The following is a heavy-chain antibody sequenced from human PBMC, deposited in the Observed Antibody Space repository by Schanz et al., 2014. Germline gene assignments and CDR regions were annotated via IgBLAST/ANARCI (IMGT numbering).Heavy chain of an antibody. Sequence: QVQLVESGGGVVQPGGSLRLSCAASGFTFSSYSMHWVRQAPGKGLEWVAIISYDGRHKNYADSVKGRFTISRDNSKNTLHLQMNSLRVEDTAVYYCAKDDTQVNGMDVWGQGTTVTVSS. CDR3: AKDDTQVNGMDV. J-gene: IGHJ6*02. V-gene: IGHV3-30*18. CDR1: GFTFSSYS. CDR2: ISYDGRHK.